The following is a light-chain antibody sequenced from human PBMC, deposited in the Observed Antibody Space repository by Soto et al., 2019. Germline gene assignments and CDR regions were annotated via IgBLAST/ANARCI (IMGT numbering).Light chain of an antibody. CDR2: DAS. CDR3: EQRSNWPPLT. CDR1: QSVSSY. Sequence: EIVLTQSPATLSLSPGERATLSCRASQSVSSYLAWYQQKPGQAPRLLIYDASNRATGIPARFSGSGSGPDFTLTISILVPEDFAVYYCEQRSNWPPLTFGGGTKVEIK. J-gene: IGKJ4*01. V-gene: IGKV3-11*01.